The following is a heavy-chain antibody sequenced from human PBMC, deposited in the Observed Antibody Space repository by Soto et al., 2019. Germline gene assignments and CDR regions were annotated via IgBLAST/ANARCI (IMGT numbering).Heavy chain of an antibody. CDR2: IYYSGST. J-gene: IGHJ4*02. Sequence: PSETLSLTCTVSGGSISSYYWSWIRQPPGKGLEWIGYIYYSGSTNYNPSLKSRVTISVDTSKNQFSLKLTSVTATDTAVYYCAGDIQSGSYRFEYWGQGALVTVSS. CDR1: GGSISSYY. CDR3: AGDIQSGSYRFEY. V-gene: IGHV4-59*08. D-gene: IGHD1-26*01.